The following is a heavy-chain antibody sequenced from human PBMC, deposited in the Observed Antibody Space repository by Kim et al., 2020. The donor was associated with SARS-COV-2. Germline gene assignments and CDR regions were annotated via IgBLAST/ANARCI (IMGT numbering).Heavy chain of an antibody. CDR1: GYTFTSYY. Sequence: ASVKVSCKASGYTFTSYYMHWVRQAPGQGLEWMGIINPIGGSTSYAQKFQGRVTMTRDTSTSTVYMELSSLRSEDTAVYYCATGGYTAMVIGDELWFDPWGEGTLVTVSS. CDR3: ATGGYTAMVIGDELWFDP. J-gene: IGHJ5*02. V-gene: IGHV1-46*01. D-gene: IGHD5-18*01. CDR2: INPIGGST.